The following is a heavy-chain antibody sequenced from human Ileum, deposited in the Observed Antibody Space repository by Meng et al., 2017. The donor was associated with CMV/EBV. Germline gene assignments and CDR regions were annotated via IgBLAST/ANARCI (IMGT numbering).Heavy chain of an antibody. V-gene: IGHV4-39*07. Sequence: GSLRLSCTVSGASINDRSYYFGWIRRTPGRGLEWIGTLAHTGNTYYNPSLRGRVTISLDMSKNQFSLELTSVTAADAAVYYCDCHNGDYYFFYGMDVWDQGTTVTSP. CDR1: GASINDRSYY. CDR2: LAHTGNT. D-gene: IGHD2-21*02. CDR3: DCHNGDYYFFYGMDV. J-gene: IGHJ6*02.